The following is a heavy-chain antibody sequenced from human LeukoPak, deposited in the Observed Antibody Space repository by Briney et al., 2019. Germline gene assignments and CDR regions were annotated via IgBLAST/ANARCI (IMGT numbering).Heavy chain of an antibody. CDR1: GFTFSSYG. V-gene: IGHV3-23*01. CDR2: ISGSGGST. J-gene: IGHJ2*01. D-gene: IGHD1-26*01. Sequence: GGTLRLSCAASGFTFSSYGMSWVRQAPGKGLEWVSAISGSGGSTYYADSVKGRFTISRDNSKNTLYLQMNSLRAEDTAVYYCAKEAYSGSYVWYFDLWGRGTLVTVSS. CDR3: AKEAYSGSYVWYFDL.